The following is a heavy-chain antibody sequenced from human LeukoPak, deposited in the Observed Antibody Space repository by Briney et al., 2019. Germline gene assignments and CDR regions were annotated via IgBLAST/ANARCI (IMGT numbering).Heavy chain of an antibody. CDR2: FDPEDGVT. V-gene: IGHV1-24*01. CDR1: GYTLTELS. CDR3: ATRSEAVADPNDAFDI. J-gene: IGHJ3*02. D-gene: IGHD6-19*01. Sequence: ASVKVSCKVSGYTLTELSMHWVRQAPGKGLEWMGGFDPEDGVTIYAQKFQGRVTMTEDTSTDTAYMELSSLRSEDTAVYYCATRSEAVADPNDAFDIWGQGTMVTVSS.